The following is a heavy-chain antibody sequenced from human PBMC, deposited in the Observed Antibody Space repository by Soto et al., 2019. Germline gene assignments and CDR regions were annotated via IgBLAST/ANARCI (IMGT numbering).Heavy chain of an antibody. Sequence: GGSLRLSCAASGFTLNNYWMTWVRQAPGKGLGWVASIKQDGSEKHDVDSVKGRFTISRDNAKNSLYLQLNSLRAEDTAVYYCARVWNDGRIDYWGQGTLVTVSS. D-gene: IGHD1-1*01. J-gene: IGHJ4*02. CDR1: GFTLNNYW. CDR2: IKQDGSEK. CDR3: ARVWNDGRIDY. V-gene: IGHV3-7*01.